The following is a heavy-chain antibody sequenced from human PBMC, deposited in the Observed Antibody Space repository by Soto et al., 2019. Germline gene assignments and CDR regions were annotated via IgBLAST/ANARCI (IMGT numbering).Heavy chain of an antibody. CDR1: GGTFSSYT. V-gene: IGHV1-69*02. CDR2: IIPILGIA. J-gene: IGHJ4*02. D-gene: IGHD3-10*01. CDR3: ASAKETPDYYGSGSYDY. Sequence: QVQLVQSGAEVKKPGSSVKVSCKASGGTFSSYTISWVRQAPGQGLEWMGRIIPILGIANYAQKFQGRVTITADKSTSTAYMELSSLRSEDTAVYYCASAKETPDYYGSGSYDYWGQGTLVTVSS.